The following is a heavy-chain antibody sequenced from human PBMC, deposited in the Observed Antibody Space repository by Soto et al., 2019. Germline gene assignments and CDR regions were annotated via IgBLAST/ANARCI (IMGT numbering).Heavy chain of an antibody. CDR3: ARSGFWSGYYIPYYFDY. CDR2: IYYSGST. CDR1: GGSISSYY. V-gene: IGHV4-59*01. D-gene: IGHD3-3*01. Sequence: KTSETLSLTCTVSGGSISSYYWSWIRQPPGKGLEWIGYIYYSGSTNYNPSLKSRVTISVDTSKNQFSLKLSSVTAADTAVYYCARSGFWSGYYIPYYFDYWGQGTLVTVSS. J-gene: IGHJ4*02.